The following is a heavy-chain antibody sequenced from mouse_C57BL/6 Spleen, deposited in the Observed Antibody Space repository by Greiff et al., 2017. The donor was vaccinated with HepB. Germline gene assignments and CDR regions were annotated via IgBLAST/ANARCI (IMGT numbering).Heavy chain of an antibody. D-gene: IGHD2-2*01. CDR3: ARWLPSYWYFDV. Sequence: QVQLPGTELVKPGASVKLSCKASGYTFTSYWMHWVKQRPGQGLEWIGNINPSNGGTNYNEKFKSKATLTVDKSSSTAYMQLSSLTSEDSAVYYCARWLPSYWYFDVWGTGTTVTVSS. J-gene: IGHJ1*03. V-gene: IGHV1-53*01. CDR2: INPSNGGT. CDR1: GYTFTSYW.